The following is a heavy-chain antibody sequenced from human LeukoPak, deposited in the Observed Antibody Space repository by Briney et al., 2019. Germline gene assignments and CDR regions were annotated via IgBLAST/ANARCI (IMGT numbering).Heavy chain of an antibody. V-gene: IGHV3-7*01. D-gene: IGHD6-13*01. CDR3: ARDPAYSSFDY. CDR1: GFTFSSFW. CDR2: INQDGSVK. J-gene: IGHJ4*02. Sequence: AGRSLRLSCAASGFTFSSFWMTWVRQAPGKGLEFMSNINQDGSVKNYVDSVKGRFTISRDNAKNSLYLQMDSLGVDDTAVYYCARDPAYSSFDYWGQGALVIVSS.